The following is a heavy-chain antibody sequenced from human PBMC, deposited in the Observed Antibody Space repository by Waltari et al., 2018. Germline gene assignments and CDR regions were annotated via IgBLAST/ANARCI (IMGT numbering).Heavy chain of an antibody. V-gene: IGHV3-53*01. Sequence: EVQLVESGGNLIQPGGSLRLSCAASGFPVRTTFISWVRQAPGKGLEWVSIIYSGGNTYYAGSVKGRFTISRDNYKNRVYLEMNSLRAEDTAVYYCAKQSPSYTRGWYPLESWGPGTLVTVSP. D-gene: IGHD6-19*01. CDR3: AKQSPSYTRGWYPLES. J-gene: IGHJ4*02. CDR2: IYSGGNT. CDR1: GFPVRTTF.